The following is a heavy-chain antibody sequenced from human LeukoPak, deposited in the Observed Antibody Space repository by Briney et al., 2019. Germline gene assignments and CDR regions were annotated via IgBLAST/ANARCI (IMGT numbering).Heavy chain of an antibody. CDR3: ARRTDSGWKWFDP. V-gene: IGHV1-2*02. CDR1: GYTFTGYY. Sequence: ASVKVSCKASGYTFTGYYMHWVRQAPGQGLEWMGWINPNSGGTNYAQMFQGRVTMTRDTSISTAYMQWSSLKASDTAMYYCARRTDSGWKWFDPWGQGTLVTVSS. J-gene: IGHJ5*02. D-gene: IGHD6-25*01. CDR2: INPNSGGT.